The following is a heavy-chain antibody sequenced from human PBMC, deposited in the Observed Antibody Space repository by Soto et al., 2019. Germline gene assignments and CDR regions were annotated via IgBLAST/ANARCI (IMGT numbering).Heavy chain of an antibody. V-gene: IGHV1-69*01. J-gene: IGHJ6*02. CDR3: ARDYWAKFYAMDV. D-gene: IGHD2-2*01. CDR2: IIPIFDTL. Sequence: QLQLVQSGAEVKKPGSSVKVSCKASGGTFSNFAISWVRQAPGQGLEWMGEIIPIFDTLNYAQKFQDRVRINAEESTRTVSMELSSLRSEDTAVYYFARDYWAKFYAMDVWGQGTTVTVSS. CDR1: GGTFSNFA.